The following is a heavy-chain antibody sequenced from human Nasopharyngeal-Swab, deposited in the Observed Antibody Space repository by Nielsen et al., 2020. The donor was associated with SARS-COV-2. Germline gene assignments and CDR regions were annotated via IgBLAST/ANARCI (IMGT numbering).Heavy chain of an antibody. CDR1: GFTFSAYS. Sequence: GESLKISCAASGFTFSAYSMHWVRQAPGKGLDWVAFIWYDGSNKYYEDSVKGRFTISRDNSNNTLSLQMNGLRAEDTAVYYCATSRGGGAYNYVLDYWGQGTLVTVSS. J-gene: IGHJ4*02. D-gene: IGHD3-16*01. V-gene: IGHV3-30*02. CDR3: ATSRGGGAYNYVLDY. CDR2: IWYDGSNK.